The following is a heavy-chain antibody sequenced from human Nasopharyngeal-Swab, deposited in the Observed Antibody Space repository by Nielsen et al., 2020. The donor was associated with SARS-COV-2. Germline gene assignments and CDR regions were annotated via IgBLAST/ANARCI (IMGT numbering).Heavy chain of an antibody. CDR2: IKQDGGEK. V-gene: IGHV3-7*01. D-gene: IGHD6-19*01. J-gene: IGHJ4*02. Sequence: GGSLRLSCAASGFAFSSYWMSWVRQAPGKGLEWVANIKQDGGEKYYVDSVKGRFTISRDNAKNSLFLQMNSLRVADTAVYYCARLLEVGGTPLDYWGQGTLVSVSS. CDR3: ARLLEVGGTPLDY. CDR1: GFAFSSYW.